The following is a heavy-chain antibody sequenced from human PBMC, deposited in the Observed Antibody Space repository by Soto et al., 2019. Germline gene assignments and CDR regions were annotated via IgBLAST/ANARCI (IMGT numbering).Heavy chain of an antibody. CDR3: ARAQGLCTSTTCYPWYFEF. V-gene: IGHV1-46*01. J-gene: IGHJ2*01. Sequence: ASVKVSCKASGFAFTAYYIHWVRQAPGQGLEWMGIIDPSRGRTTYAQKFQGRVTMTRDTSTTTVYMELGSLRSEDTAVYYCARAQGLCTSTTCYPWYFEFWGHGTLVTVSS. CDR1: GFAFTAYY. CDR2: IDPSRGRT. D-gene: IGHD2-2*01.